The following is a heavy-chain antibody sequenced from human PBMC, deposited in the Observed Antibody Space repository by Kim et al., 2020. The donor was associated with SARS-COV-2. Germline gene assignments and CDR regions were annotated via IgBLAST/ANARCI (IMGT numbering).Heavy chain of an antibody. CDR3: ARDVDIVSTRYYYMDV. D-gene: IGHD5-12*01. CDR2: IWYDGSNK. V-gene: IGHV3-33*08. J-gene: IGHJ6*03. Sequence: GGSLRLSCAASGFTFSSCAIHWVRQAPGKGLEWVAVIWYDGSNKYYADSVKGRFTISRDNSKNTLYLQVNSLRAEDTAVYYCARDVDIVSTRYYYMDVWG. CDR1: GFTFSSCA.